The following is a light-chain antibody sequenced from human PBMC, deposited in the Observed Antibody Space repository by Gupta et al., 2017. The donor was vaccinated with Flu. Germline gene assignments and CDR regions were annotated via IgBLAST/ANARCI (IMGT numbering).Light chain of an antibody. J-gene: IGKJ1*01. CDR2: LVS. V-gene: IGKV2-30*01. CDR1: QGLVYSDGNTY. CDR3: MQGAHWPWA. Sequence: VTLVQLSSISCRSSQGLVYSDGNTYFHWFQQRPGQSPRRLIYLVSKRDSGVPDRFSGSGSGTDFTLKISRVEAEDVGVYFCMQGAHWPWAFGQGTKLEIK.